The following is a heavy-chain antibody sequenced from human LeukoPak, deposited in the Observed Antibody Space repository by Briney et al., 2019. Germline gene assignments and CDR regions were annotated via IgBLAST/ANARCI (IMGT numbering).Heavy chain of an antibody. CDR3: ARVDSGYFMVYYYMDV. J-gene: IGHJ6*03. V-gene: IGHV3-21*04. D-gene: IGHD5-12*01. CDR1: RFTFSSYS. CDR2: ISSSGSYI. Sequence: GGSLRLSCAASRFTFSSYSMNWVRQAPGKGLEGVSSISSSGSYIYYADSVKGRFTISRDNAKNSLYLQMNSLRAEDTAVYYCARVDSGYFMVYYYMDVWGKGTTVTVSS.